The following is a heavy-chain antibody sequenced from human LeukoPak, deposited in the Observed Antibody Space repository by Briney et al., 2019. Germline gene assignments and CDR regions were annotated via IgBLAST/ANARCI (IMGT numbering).Heavy chain of an antibody. Sequence: GGSLRLSCAASGFTFSSYTMNWVRQGPGKGLEGVSCISSSSSYIYYADSVKGRFTISRDNAKKSLYLQVNSLRADDTAGYDCERGEDSCGPLDYYYHIDVWRKATTVTFSS. J-gene: IGHJ6*03. CDR3: ERGEDSCGPLDYYYHIDV. CDR2: ISSSSSYI. V-gene: IGHV3-21*03. D-gene: IGHD5-18*01. CDR1: GFTFSSYT.